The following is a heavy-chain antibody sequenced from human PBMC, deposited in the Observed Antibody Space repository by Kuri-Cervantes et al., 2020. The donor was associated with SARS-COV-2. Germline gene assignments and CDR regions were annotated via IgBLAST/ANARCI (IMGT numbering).Heavy chain of an antibody. J-gene: IGHJ4*02. CDR1: GFTFSSYS. Sequence: ETLSLTCAASGFTFSSYSMNWVRQAPGKGLEWVSSISSSSSYIHYADSVKGRFTISRDNAKNSLYLQMNSLRAEDTAVYYCAKVDPPVEWELPVSYFDYWGQGTLVTVSS. D-gene: IGHD1-26*01. CDR2: ISSSSSYI. V-gene: IGHV3-21*04. CDR3: AKVDPPVEWELPVSYFDY.